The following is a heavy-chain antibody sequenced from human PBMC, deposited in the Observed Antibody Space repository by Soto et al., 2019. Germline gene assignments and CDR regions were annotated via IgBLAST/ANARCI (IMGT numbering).Heavy chain of an antibody. CDR2: IYYSGST. J-gene: IGHJ3*02. CDR3: ARRRYCSSTSCYQAPAFDI. V-gene: IGHV4-31*03. Sequence: QAQLQESGPGLVKPSQTLSLTCTVSGGSISSGGYYWSWIRQHPGKGLEWIGYIYYSGSTYYNPSLKSRVTISVDTSKNQFSLKLSSVTAADTAVYYCARRRYCSSTSCYQAPAFDIWGQGTMVTVSS. CDR1: GGSISSGGYY. D-gene: IGHD2-2*01.